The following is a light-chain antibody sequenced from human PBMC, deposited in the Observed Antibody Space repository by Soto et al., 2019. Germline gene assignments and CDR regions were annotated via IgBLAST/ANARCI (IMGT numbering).Light chain of an antibody. CDR1: SSDVGYYNY. J-gene: IGLJ1*01. V-gene: IGLV2-8*01. Sequence: QSVLTQPPSASGSPGQSVTISCTGTSSDVGYYNYVSWFQQHPGKGPKLIIYEVSKRPSGVPDRFSGSKSGNTASLTVSGLQAEDEADYYCSSHAGYNNFYAFGSGTKVTVL. CDR3: SSHAGYNNFYA. CDR2: EVS.